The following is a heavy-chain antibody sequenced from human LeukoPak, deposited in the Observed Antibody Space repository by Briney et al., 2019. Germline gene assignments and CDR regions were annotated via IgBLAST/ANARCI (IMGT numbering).Heavy chain of an antibody. D-gene: IGHD3-3*01. CDR2: IIPVFGTP. V-gene: IGHV1-69*06. CDR1: GGTFSNSG. CDR3: ARERLARFPYFDY. J-gene: IGHJ4*02. Sequence: VASVKVSCKTSGGTFSNSGISWVRQAPGQGPEWMGGIIPVFGTPNYAQKFQGRLTITAGRSTTTAYMELSSLTSDDTAVYYCARERLARFPYFDYWGQGTLVAVSS.